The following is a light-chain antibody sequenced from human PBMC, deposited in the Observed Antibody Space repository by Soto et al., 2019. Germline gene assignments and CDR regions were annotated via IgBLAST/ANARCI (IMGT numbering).Light chain of an antibody. CDR3: QSYDSSIRGV. CDR2: EDN. J-gene: IGLJ3*02. V-gene: IGLV6-57*03. Sequence: NFMLTQPHFVSESPGKTVTISCTRSSGSIASNYVQWYQQRPGSAPTTVIYEDNQRPSGVPDRFSGSIDSSSNSASLTISGLKTEDEADYYCQSYDSSIRGVFGGGTKLTVL. CDR1: SGSIASNY.